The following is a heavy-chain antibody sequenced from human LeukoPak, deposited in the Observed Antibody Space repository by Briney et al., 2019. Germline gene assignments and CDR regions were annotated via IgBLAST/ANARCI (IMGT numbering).Heavy chain of an antibody. CDR1: GGSISSSGYY. J-gene: IGHJ6*02. D-gene: IGHD3-22*01. V-gene: IGHV4-39*07. CDR3: ARGQTYYYDSSGYSPVYGMDV. Sequence: PSETLSLTCTVSGGSISSSGYYWGWIRQPPGKGLEWIGSIYYSGSTYYNPSLKSRVTISVDTSKNQFSLKLSSVTAADTAVYYCARGQTYYYDSSGYSPVYGMDVWGQGTTVTVSS. CDR2: IYYSGST.